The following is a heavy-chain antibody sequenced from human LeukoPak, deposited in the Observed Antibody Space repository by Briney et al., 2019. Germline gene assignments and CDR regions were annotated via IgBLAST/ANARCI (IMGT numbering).Heavy chain of an antibody. V-gene: IGHV3-23*01. CDR2: ISGSGGST. CDR3: AKDRKQQLTFDY. CDR1: GFTFSSYA. J-gene: IGHJ4*02. Sequence: PGGSLRLSCAASGFTFSSYAMSWFRQAPGKGLEWVSAISGSGGSTYYADSVKGRFTISRDNSKNTLYLQMNSLRAEDTAVYYCAKDRKQQLTFDYWGQGTLVTVSS. D-gene: IGHD6-13*01.